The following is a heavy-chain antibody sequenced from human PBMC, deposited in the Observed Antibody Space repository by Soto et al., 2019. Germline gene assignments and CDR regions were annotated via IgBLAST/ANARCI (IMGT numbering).Heavy chain of an antibody. CDR1: GYTFTSYA. J-gene: IGHJ4*02. Sequence: QVQLVQSGAEVKKPGASVKVSCKASGYTFTSYAMHWVRQAPGQRLEWMGWINAGNGNTKYSQKFQGRVTIPRDTSASTAYMELSSLRSEDTAVYYCARWTYGSGSQGDYWGQGTLVTVSS. V-gene: IGHV1-3*01. CDR3: ARWTYGSGSQGDY. D-gene: IGHD3-10*01. CDR2: INAGNGNT.